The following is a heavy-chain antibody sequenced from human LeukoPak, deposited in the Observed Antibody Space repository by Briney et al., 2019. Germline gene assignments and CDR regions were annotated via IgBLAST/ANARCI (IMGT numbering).Heavy chain of an antibody. Sequence: PGGSLRLSCAASGFTFSSYSMNWVRQAPGKGLEWVANIKEDGSEKYYVDSVKGRFTISRDNAKNSLYLQMNSLRAEDTAVYYCARLRVVVAAIRADYFDYWGQGTLVTVSS. D-gene: IGHD2-15*01. CDR2: IKEDGSEK. J-gene: IGHJ4*02. V-gene: IGHV3-7*01. CDR1: GFTFSSYS. CDR3: ARLRVVVAAIRADYFDY.